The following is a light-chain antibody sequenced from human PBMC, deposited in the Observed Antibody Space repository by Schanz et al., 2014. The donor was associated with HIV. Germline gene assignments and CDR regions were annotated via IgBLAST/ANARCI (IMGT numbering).Light chain of an antibody. V-gene: IGKV1-9*01. CDR3: QQYNNYPLT. Sequence: DIQLTQSPSFLSASVGDRVTITCRASQGISTYLAWHQQKPGKAPKLLIYAASTLQSEVPSRFSGSGSGTEFTLTISSLQPEDFATYYCQQYNNYPLTFGLGTKVAIK. J-gene: IGKJ1*01. CDR2: AAS. CDR1: QGISTY.